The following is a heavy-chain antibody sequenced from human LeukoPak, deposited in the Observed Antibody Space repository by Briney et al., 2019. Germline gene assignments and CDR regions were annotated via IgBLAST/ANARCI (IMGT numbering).Heavy chain of an antibody. J-gene: IGHJ3*02. CDR3: ARDSGYNAFDI. V-gene: IGHV3-48*04. D-gene: IGHD5-12*01. Sequence: GGSLRLSCAASGFNFSSYSMNWVRQAPGKGLEWVSYISSSSSTIYYADSVKRRFTFSRDNAKNSLYLQMNSLRAEDTAVFYCARDSGYNAFDIWGQGTMVTVSS. CDR2: ISSSSSTI. CDR1: GFNFSSYS.